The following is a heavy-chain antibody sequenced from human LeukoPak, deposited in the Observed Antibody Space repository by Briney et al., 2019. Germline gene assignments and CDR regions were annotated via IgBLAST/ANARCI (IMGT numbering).Heavy chain of an antibody. D-gene: IGHD3-22*01. V-gene: IGHV4-61*02. CDR3: AADYYDSSGEYFQH. CDR1: GGSISSGSYY. Sequence: SQTLPLTCTVSGGSISSGSYYWSWIRQPAGKGLEWIGRIYTSGSTNYNPSLKSRVTISVDTSKNQFSLKLSSVTAADTAVYYCAADYYDSSGEYFQHWGQGTLVTVSS. CDR2: IYTSGST. J-gene: IGHJ1*01.